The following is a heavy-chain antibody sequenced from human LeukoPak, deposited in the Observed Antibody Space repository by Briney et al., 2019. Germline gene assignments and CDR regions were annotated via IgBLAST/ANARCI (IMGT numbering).Heavy chain of an antibody. D-gene: IGHD3-22*01. CDR3: ASSTHIYYDSSGYPFDY. V-gene: IGHV4-34*01. CDR2: INHGGST. J-gene: IGHJ4*02. Sequence: SSETLSLTCAVYGGSFSGYYWSWIRQPPGKGLEWIGEINHGGSTNYNPSLKSRVTISVDTSKNQFSLKLSSVTAADTAVYYCASSTHIYYDSSGYPFDYWGQGTLVTVSS. CDR1: GGSFSGYY.